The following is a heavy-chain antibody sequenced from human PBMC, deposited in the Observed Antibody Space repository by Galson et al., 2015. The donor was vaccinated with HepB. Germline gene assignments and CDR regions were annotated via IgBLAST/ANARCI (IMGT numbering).Heavy chain of an antibody. V-gene: IGHV3-30*03. D-gene: IGHD6-19*01. CDR1: GFTFSRYG. CDR3: ATAKGQWHEYEH. CDR2: LSDDGSEE. Sequence: SLRLSCAASGFTFSRYGMYWVRQAPGKGLEWVSGLSDDGSEEYYVDSVKGRFTTSRDNSKNVLYLQMNSLRGEDTAVYYCATAKGQWHEYEHWGQGTLVAVSS. J-gene: IGHJ4*02.